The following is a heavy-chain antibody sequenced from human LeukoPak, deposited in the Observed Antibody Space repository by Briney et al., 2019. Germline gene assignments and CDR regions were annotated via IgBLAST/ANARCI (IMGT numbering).Heavy chain of an antibody. D-gene: IGHD6-19*01. CDR1: GFTFSSYG. CDR2: IWYDGSNK. Sequence: GRSLRLSCAASGFTFSSYGMHWVRQAPGKGLEWVAVIWYDGSNKYYADSVKGRFTISRDNSKNTLYLQMNSLRAEDTAVYYCARGTGSGWSGDYWGQGTLVTVSS. V-gene: IGHV3-33*01. J-gene: IGHJ4*02. CDR3: ARGTGSGWSGDY.